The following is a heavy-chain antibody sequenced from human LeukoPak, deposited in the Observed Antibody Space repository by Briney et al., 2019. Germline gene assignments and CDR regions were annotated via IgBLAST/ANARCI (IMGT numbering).Heavy chain of an antibody. CDR1: GFAFRTYA. CDR2: ISGSGDKT. D-gene: IGHD1-1*01. Sequence: GGSLRLSCAASGFAFRTYAMSWVRQAPGKGLEGVSAISGSGDKTFYAESVRGRFTISRDNARNSLYLQMNGLRDEDTAEYYCARDHNWNFDYWSQGTLVTVSS. J-gene: IGHJ4*02. CDR3: ARDHNWNFDY. V-gene: IGHV3-23*01.